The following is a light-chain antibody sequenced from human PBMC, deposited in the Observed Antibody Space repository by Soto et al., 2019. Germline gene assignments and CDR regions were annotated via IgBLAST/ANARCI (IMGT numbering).Light chain of an antibody. V-gene: IGKV2-28*01. CDR2: MAS. Sequence: DIVMTQSPLSLPVTPGEPASISCRSSQSLLHYDGNTFLDWYLQRPGQSPQLLIQMASSRASGVXDXWSGSGSGTDFTLTISRVEAEDIGVYYCMQGLQAPYTFGQGTKLEIK. CDR1: QSLLHYDGNTF. CDR3: MQGLQAPYT. J-gene: IGKJ2*01.